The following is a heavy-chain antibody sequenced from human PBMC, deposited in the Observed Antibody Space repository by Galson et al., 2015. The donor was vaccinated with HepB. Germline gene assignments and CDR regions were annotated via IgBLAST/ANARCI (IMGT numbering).Heavy chain of an antibody. D-gene: IGHD2-15*01. Sequence: SLRLSCAASGFTFSSYSMNWVRQAPGKGLEWVSSISSSSSYIYYADSVKGRFTISRDNAKNSLYLQMNSLRAEDTAVYYCARALSCSGGSCYSDGAFDIWGQGTMVTVSS. CDR3: ARALSCSGGSCYSDGAFDI. V-gene: IGHV3-21*01. J-gene: IGHJ3*02. CDR1: GFTFSSYS. CDR2: ISSSSSYI.